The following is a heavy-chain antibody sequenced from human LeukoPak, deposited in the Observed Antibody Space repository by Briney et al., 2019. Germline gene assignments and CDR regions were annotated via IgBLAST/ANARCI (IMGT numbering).Heavy chain of an antibody. V-gene: IGHV3-23*01. Sequence: GGSLRLSCVASGFPLSNYAMSWVRQVPGKGLEWVSATSSSDDGTYYADSVRGRFTISRDNAKNTLYLQMNSLRGEDTAVYYCGREIQAPGKTLEYWGQGTLVTVSS. CDR3: GREIQAPGKTLEY. J-gene: IGHJ4*02. CDR2: TSSSDDGT. CDR1: GFPLSNYA.